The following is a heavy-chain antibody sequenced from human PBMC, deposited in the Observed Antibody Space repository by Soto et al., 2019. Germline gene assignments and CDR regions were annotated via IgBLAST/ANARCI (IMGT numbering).Heavy chain of an antibody. V-gene: IGHV1-18*04. CDR3: ARGKDGSGSYGRYYYYYGMDV. CDR2: ISAYNGNT. J-gene: IGHJ6*02. D-gene: IGHD3-10*01. Sequence: ASVKVSCKAPRDTFTSYYINWVRQAPGQGLEWMGWISAYNGNTNYAQKLQGRVTMTTDTSTSTAYMELRSLRSDDTAVYYCARGKDGSGSYGRYYYYYGMDVWGQGTTVTVSS. CDR1: RDTFTSYY.